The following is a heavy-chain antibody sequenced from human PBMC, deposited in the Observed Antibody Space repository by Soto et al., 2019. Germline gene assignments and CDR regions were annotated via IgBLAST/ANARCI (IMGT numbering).Heavy chain of an antibody. CDR2: IYHSGST. Sequence: QLQLQESGSGLVKPSQTLSLTCAVSGGSISSGGYSWSWIRQPPGKGLEWIGYIYHSGSTYYNPSLKSRVTIPVDRSKNQFSLKLSSVTAADTAVYYCARWGGCSSTSCYDGFDPWGQGTLVTVSS. D-gene: IGHD2-2*01. CDR1: GGSISSGGYS. CDR3: ARWGGCSSTSCYDGFDP. J-gene: IGHJ5*02. V-gene: IGHV4-30-2*01.